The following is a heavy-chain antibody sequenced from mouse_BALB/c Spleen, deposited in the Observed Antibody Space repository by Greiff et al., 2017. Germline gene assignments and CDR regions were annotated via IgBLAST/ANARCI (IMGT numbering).Heavy chain of an antibody. Sequence: QVQLQQSGAELAKPGASVKMSCKASGYTFTSYWMHWVKQRPGQGLEWIGYINPSTGYTEYNQKFKDKATLTADKSSSTAYMQLSSLTSEDSAVYYCASLLLRYLDYWGQGTTLTVSS. J-gene: IGHJ2*01. D-gene: IGHD1-1*01. CDR3: ASLLLRYLDY. V-gene: IGHV1-7*01. CDR2: INPSTGYT. CDR1: GYTFTSYW.